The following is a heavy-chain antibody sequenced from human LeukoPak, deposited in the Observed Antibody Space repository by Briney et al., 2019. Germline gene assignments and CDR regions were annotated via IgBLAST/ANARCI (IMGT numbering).Heavy chain of an antibody. Sequence: SETLSLTCTVSSGSISTYYWSWIRQPPGEGLEWIGYIYYSGSTNYSPSLQSRVTISVDTSRNQFSLRLSSVTAADTAMYYCARSGTKTNGFDYWGQGTLVTVSS. CDR1: SGSISTYY. V-gene: IGHV4-59*01. CDR2: IYYSGST. CDR3: ARSGTKTNGFDY. J-gene: IGHJ4*02. D-gene: IGHD2-8*01.